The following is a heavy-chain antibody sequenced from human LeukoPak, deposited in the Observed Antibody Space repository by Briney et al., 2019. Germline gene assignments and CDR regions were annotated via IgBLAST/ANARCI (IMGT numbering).Heavy chain of an antibody. CDR3: ARDSRRDGYNLDY. V-gene: IGHV4-61*02. CDR2: IYISGST. CDR1: GGSFSSGLYY. Sequence: PSETLSLTCTVSGGSFSSGLYYWTWIRQPAGKGLEWIGRIYISGSTNYNPSLKSRVTISRDTSKNEFSLKLSSVTAADTAVYYCARDSRRDGYNLDYWGQGTLVTVSS. J-gene: IGHJ4*02. D-gene: IGHD5-24*01.